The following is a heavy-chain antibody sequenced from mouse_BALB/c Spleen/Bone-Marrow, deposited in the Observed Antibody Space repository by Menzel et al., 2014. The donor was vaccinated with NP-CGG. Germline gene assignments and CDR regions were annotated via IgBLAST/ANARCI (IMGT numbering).Heavy chain of an antibody. D-gene: IGHD4-1*01. CDR1: GFTFSTYG. J-gene: IGHJ4*01. V-gene: IGHV5-6*01. CDR2: ISSGGGYT. Sequence: EVMLVESGGDLVKPGVSLKLSCAASGFTFSTYGMSWVRQTPDKRLEWVATISSGGGYTYYPDSVKGRFTISRDNANNTLYLQMSSLKSEDTAMYYCTRQRNWDHYAMDYWGQGTSVTVSS. CDR3: TRQRNWDHYAMDY.